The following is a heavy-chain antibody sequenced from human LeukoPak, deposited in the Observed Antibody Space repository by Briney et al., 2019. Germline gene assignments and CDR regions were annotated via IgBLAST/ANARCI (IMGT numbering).Heavy chain of an antibody. J-gene: IGHJ4*02. Sequence: GGSLRLSCAASGFTFSGYGMTWVRQAPGKGLEWVSAISGSGNNIYYADSVKGRFTISRDNSKNTLYLQMNSLRAEDTALYYCAKGGYCSGGSCYDDYWGQGTLVTVSS. V-gene: IGHV3-23*01. CDR3: AKGGYCSGGSCYDDY. CDR2: ISGSGNNI. D-gene: IGHD2-15*01. CDR1: GFTFSGYG.